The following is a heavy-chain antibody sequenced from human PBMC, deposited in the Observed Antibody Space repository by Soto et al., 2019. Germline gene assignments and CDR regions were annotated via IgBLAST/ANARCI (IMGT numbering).Heavy chain of an antibody. V-gene: IGHV1-18*01. J-gene: IGHJ4*02. CDR2: ISAYNGNT. CDR3: GRETATEYYDILTGYYDY. Sequence: ASVKVSCKASGYTFTSYGISWVRQAPGQGLEWMGWISAYNGNTNYAQKLQGRVTMTTDTSTSTAYMELRSLRSDDTAVYYCGRETATEYYDILTGYYDYWGQGTLVTVSS. CDR1: GYTFTSYG. D-gene: IGHD3-9*01.